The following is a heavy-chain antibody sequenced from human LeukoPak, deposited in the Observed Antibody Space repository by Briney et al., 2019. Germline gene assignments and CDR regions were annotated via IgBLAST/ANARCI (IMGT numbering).Heavy chain of an antibody. V-gene: IGHV4-38-2*01. CDR2: IYHSGKT. Sequence: SETLSLTCAVSGDSITSGHYWGWIRQPPGKGLEWIGCIYHSGKTYYNPSLKSGATISVDTSKNQFSLKLTSVTAADTAVYYCARMRWYYDFWSGYLDGFDVWGQGTMVTVSS. CDR1: GDSITSGHY. D-gene: IGHD3-3*01. CDR3: ARMRWYYDFWSGYLDGFDV. J-gene: IGHJ3*01.